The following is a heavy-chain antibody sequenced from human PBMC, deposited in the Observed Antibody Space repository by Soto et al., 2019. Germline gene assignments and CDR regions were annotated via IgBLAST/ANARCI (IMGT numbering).Heavy chain of an antibody. Sequence: QVQLQESGPGLVKPSETLSLTCTVSGGSISSYYWSWIRQPPGKGLEWIGYIYYSGSTNYNPSLTSRVTISVDTSKNQFSLKLSSVTAADTAVYYCAGGYGESEFWWGQGTLVTVSS. CDR1: GGSISSYY. V-gene: IGHV4-59*01. CDR3: AGGYGESEFW. J-gene: IGHJ4*02. CDR2: IYYSGST. D-gene: IGHD4-17*01.